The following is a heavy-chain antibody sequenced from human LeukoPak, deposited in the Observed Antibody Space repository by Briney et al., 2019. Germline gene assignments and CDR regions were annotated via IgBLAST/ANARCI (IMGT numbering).Heavy chain of an antibody. Sequence: ASVKVSCKASGYTFTGYYMHWVRQAPGQGLEWMGWINPNSGGTNYAQKFQGRVTMTRDTSISTAYMELSRLRSDDTAVYYCATSTKYSISWGAFDIWGQGTMVTVSS. CDR3: ATSTKYSISWGAFDI. D-gene: IGHD6-13*01. J-gene: IGHJ3*02. CDR2: INPNSGGT. V-gene: IGHV1-2*02. CDR1: GYTFTGYY.